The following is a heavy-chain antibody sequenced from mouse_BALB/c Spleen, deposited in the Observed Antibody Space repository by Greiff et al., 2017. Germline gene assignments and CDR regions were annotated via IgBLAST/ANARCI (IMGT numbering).Heavy chain of an antibody. D-gene: IGHD2-4*01. CDR3: ARGGDYDGAMDY. V-gene: IGHV5-4*02. Sequence: EVMLVESGGGLVKPGGSLKLSCAASGFTFSDYYMYWVRQTPEKRLEWVATISDGGSYTYYPDSVKGRFTISRDNAKNNLYLQMSSLKSEDTAMYYCARGGDYDGAMDYWGQGTSVTVSS. CDR2: ISDGGSYT. J-gene: IGHJ4*01. CDR1: GFTFSDYY.